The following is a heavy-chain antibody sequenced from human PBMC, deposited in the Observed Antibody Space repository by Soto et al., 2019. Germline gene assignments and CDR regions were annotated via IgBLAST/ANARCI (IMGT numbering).Heavy chain of an antibody. V-gene: IGHV1-18*01. CDR2: ISTYNGNT. CDR1: GYIFTRHG. D-gene: IGHD6-19*01. J-gene: IGHJ1*01. CDR3: ARDNGQGLVSD. Sequence: QVQLVQSGAEVKKPGASVKVSCKASGYIFTRHGISWVRQAPGQGLELMGRISTYNGNTKYAQKLQGRVTMTTDTSASIAYMELRSRRSDDTAVYYCARDNGQGLVSDWGQGTLVSVYS.